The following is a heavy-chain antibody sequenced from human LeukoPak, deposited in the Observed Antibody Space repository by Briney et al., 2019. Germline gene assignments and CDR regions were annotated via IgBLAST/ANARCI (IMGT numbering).Heavy chain of an antibody. V-gene: IGHV4-59*08. Sequence: SETLSLTCTVSGGSIRSYYWSWIRQPPGKGLEWIAYIYYSGSTNYNPSLKSRVTVSVDTSKNQLSLRLSSVTAADTAVYYCARHADYGGYLDYWGQGTLVTVSS. CDR3: ARHADYGGYLDY. J-gene: IGHJ4*02. CDR1: GGSIRSYY. CDR2: IYYSGST. D-gene: IGHD4-23*01.